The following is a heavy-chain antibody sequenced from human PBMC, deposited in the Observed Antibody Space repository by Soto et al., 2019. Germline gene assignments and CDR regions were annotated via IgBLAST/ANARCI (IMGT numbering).Heavy chain of an antibody. CDR1: GFTFSSYG. Sequence: GGSLRLSCAASGFTFSSYGMHWVRQAPGKGLEWVAVIWYDGSNKYYADSVKGRFTISRDNSKNTLYLQMNSLRAEDTAVYYCAANSGYDAYDIWGQGTMVTVS. J-gene: IGHJ3*02. CDR2: IWYDGSNK. CDR3: AANSGYDAYDI. D-gene: IGHD5-12*01. V-gene: IGHV3-33*01.